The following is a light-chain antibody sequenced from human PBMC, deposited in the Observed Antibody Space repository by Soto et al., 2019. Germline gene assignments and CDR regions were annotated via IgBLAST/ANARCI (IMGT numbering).Light chain of an antibody. Sequence: DIQMSQSPSTLSGSVGDRVTITCRASQTISSWFAWYQQKPGKAPKLPIYEASSLQSGVPSRFSGSGSGTEFTLTITSLQPDDFATYYCQQYNTFLTFGGGTKVDIK. CDR3: QQYNTFLT. CDR2: EAS. V-gene: IGKV1-5*03. CDR1: QTISSW. J-gene: IGKJ4*01.